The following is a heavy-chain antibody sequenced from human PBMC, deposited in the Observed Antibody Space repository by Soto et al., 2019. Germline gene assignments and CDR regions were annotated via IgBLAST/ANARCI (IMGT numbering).Heavy chain of an antibody. D-gene: IGHD4-4*01. CDR2: INSDGRST. J-gene: IGHJ4*02. Sequence: EVQLVESGGGLAQPGGSLRLSCAASGFTFSSYWMHWVRQAPGKGLVWVSRINSDGRSTSYVDSVKGRFTISRDNAKNTLYLQMSSLRAEDTAVYYCARGVLNFRNLTNYWGQGTLVTVSS. V-gene: IGHV3-74*01. CDR1: GFTFSSYW. CDR3: ARGVLNFRNLTNY.